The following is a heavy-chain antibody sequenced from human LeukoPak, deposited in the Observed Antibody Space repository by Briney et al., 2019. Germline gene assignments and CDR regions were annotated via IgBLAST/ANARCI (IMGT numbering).Heavy chain of an antibody. CDR3: ARLKKAEGSLLDF. J-gene: IGHJ4*02. V-gene: IGHV4-31*03. CDR2: IYYSGNT. Sequence: SETLSLTCTVSGDSTSTGGYYWNWIRQLPGKGLEWIGCIYYSGNTYYNPSLQSRVTISVDTSRNMLSLRLTSVTAADTALYYCARLKKAEGSLLDFWGQGSLVTVSS. CDR1: GDSTSTGGYY.